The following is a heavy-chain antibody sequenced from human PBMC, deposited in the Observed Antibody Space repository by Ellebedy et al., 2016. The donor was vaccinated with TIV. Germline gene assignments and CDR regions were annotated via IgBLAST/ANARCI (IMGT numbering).Heavy chain of an antibody. CDR1: GGSMRDYY. V-gene: IGHV4-59*12. Sequence: MPSETLSLTCNISGGSMRDYYWNWIRQPPGKGLEWIGYISDSGFTNYSPSLKGRVTVSIETSKNQFSLRLISVTAADTAVYFCARSNIAARHSDYWGPGTLVTVSS. J-gene: IGHJ4*02. CDR3: ARSNIAARHSDY. D-gene: IGHD6-6*01. CDR2: ISDSGFT.